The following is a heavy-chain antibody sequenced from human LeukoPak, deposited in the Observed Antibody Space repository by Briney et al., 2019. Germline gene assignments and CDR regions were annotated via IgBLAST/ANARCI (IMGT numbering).Heavy chain of an antibody. D-gene: IGHD4-23*01. J-gene: IGHJ5*02. CDR2: IIPIFGTA. Sequence: VASVKVSCKASGGTFSSYAISWVRQAPGQGLEWMGGIIPIFGTANYAQKFQGRVTITADESTSTAYMELSSLRSEDTAVYYCARGRWRRGSATHYWFDPWGQGTLVTVSS. V-gene: IGHV1-69*01. CDR1: GGTFSSYA. CDR3: ARGRWRRGSATHYWFDP.